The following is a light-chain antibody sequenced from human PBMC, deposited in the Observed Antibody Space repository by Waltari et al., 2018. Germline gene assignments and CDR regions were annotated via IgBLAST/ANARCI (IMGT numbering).Light chain of an antibody. CDR2: GVN. V-gene: IGLV2-23*02. CDR3: PSYAGSVV. J-gene: IGLJ3*02. Sequence: QSALTQPASGSGSRGQSINISCTVSSSDIGSYNVVSWYQHHPGKAPKLLIYGVNNRPSGLSNRFSGSKSGNTASLTISGLQAEDEADYYCPSYAGSVVFGGGTKLTVL. CDR1: SSDIGSYNV.